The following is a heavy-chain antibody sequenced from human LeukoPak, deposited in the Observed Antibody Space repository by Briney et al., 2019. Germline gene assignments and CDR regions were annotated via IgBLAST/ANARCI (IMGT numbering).Heavy chain of an antibody. CDR1: GGSISSSSYY. Sequence: SETLSLTCTVSGGSISSSSYYWGWIRQPPGKGLEWIGSIYYSGSTYYNPSLKSRVTISVDTSKNQFSLKLSSVTAADTAVYYCAREKIGYYDGSGRGWFDPWGQGTLVTVSS. D-gene: IGHD3-22*01. CDR2: IYYSGST. J-gene: IGHJ5*02. CDR3: AREKIGYYDGSGRGWFDP. V-gene: IGHV4-39*02.